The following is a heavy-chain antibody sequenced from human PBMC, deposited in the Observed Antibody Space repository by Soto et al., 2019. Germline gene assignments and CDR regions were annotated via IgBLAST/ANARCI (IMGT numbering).Heavy chain of an antibody. Sequence: QPGGSLRLSCAASRFTFSDYDMNWVRQAPGKGLEWLSYISGSSATTFYADSVRGRFTISRDNAKNSLYLQMNSLRDEDTAVYYCARPFGYYDTSGYYGAFYYYGMDVWGQGTTVTVSS. CDR2: ISGSSATT. J-gene: IGHJ6*02. D-gene: IGHD3-22*01. CDR3: ARPFGYYDTSGYYGAFYYYGMDV. V-gene: IGHV3-48*02. CDR1: RFTFSDYD.